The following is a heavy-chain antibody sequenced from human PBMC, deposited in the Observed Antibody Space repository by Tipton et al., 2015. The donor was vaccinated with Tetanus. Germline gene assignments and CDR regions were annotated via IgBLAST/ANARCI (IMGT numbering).Heavy chain of an antibody. CDR1: GGSISSGDYF. Sequence: TLSLTCSVSGGSISSGDYFWSWIRQLPGKGLEWIGRIYTSGSTNYNPSLKSRVTMSVDTSKNQFSLKLSSVTAADTAVYYCASHYGSGSDDAFDIWGQGTMVTVSS. V-gene: IGHV4-61*02. J-gene: IGHJ3*02. CDR2: IYTSGST. D-gene: IGHD3-10*01. CDR3: ASHYGSGSDDAFDI.